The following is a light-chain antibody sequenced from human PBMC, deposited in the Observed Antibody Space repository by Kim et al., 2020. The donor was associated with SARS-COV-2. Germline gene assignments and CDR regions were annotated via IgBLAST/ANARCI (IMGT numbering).Light chain of an antibody. J-gene: IGKJ4*02. Sequence: ASVGDRVTITCRARQAISNYLNWYQQKPGKAPNFLIYAASSLQSGVPSRFSGSGSGTDFSLTISSLQPEDFATYFCQQSHSSPFTFGGGTKVDIK. CDR1: QAISNY. CDR2: AAS. CDR3: QQSHSSPFT. V-gene: IGKV1-39*01.